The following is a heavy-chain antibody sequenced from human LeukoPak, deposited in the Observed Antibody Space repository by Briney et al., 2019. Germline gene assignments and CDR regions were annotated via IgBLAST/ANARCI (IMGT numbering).Heavy chain of an antibody. Sequence: PGGSLRLSCAASGFTFSSYAMSWVRQAPGKGLEWVSAISGSGGSTYYADSVKGRFTISRDNSKNTLYLQMNSLRAEDTAVYSCAKAPRYYYGSGSYYVDYWGQGTLVTVSS. J-gene: IGHJ4*02. CDR3: AKAPRYYYGSGSYYVDY. D-gene: IGHD3-10*01. CDR2: ISGSGGST. V-gene: IGHV3-23*01. CDR1: GFTFSSYA.